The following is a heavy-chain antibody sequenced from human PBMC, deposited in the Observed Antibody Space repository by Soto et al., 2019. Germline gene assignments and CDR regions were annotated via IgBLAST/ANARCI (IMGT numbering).Heavy chain of an antibody. V-gene: IGHV3-7*01. CDR3: ARYRLPATAISPVSDVMSAMDY. D-gene: IGHD2-2*02. Sequence: GGSLRLTCAASGFTFTSYWKSWGRRTPGKGLEWVANIKQDGREKYYVDSVKGRVTISRDNAKNSLSLQMTSLRAEDTAVYYCARYRLPATAISPVSDVMSAMDYWGQGTLVTVSS. CDR2: IKQDGREK. J-gene: IGHJ4*02. CDR1: GFTFTSYW.